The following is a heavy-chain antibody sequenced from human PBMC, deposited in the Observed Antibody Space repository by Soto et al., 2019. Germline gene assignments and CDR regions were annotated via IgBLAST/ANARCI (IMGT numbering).Heavy chain of an antibody. Sequence: SETLSLTCTVSGGSITGYYWSWIRQPPGRGLEWIGYIYYAGNTLYTPSLNSRVTISVDTSKNQFSLKLSSVTAADTAVYYCTTSGGGYVNSGYYGGDYDSWGRGTLVTVSS. D-gene: IGHD3-22*01. CDR1: GGSITGYY. J-gene: IGHJ4*02. CDR3: TTSGGGYVNSGYYGGDYDS. CDR2: IYYAGNT. V-gene: IGHV4-59*01.